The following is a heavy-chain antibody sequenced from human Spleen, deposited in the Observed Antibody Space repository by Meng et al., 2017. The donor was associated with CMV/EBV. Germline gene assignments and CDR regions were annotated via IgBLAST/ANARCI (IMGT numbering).Heavy chain of an antibody. D-gene: IGHD3-16*01. Sequence: SEVTCISFAMHWVRQAPGERREGVGRIDPTDGRTNNAQGFRGRRTMTRYTATSTIYMELSSLRSEDAAVDDCERDHIGTYQDYDLDDWGQGTLVTVSS. J-gene: IGHJ4*02. V-gene: IGHV1-46*01. CDR1: EVTCISFA. CDR3: ERDHIGTYQDYDLDD. CDR2: IDPTDGRT.